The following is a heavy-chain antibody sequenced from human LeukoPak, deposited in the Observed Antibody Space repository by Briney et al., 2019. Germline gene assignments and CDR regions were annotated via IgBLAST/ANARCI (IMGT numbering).Heavy chain of an antibody. Sequence: GGSLRLSCAASGFTVSSNYMSWVRQAPGKGLEWVSVIYSGGSTSYADSVKGRFTISRDNSKNTLYLQMNSLRAEDTAVYYCARHSRGRWYVFDYWGQGTLVTVSS. V-gene: IGHV3-66*04. J-gene: IGHJ4*02. D-gene: IGHD6-13*01. CDR2: IYSGGST. CDR1: GFTVSSNY. CDR3: ARHSRGRWYVFDY.